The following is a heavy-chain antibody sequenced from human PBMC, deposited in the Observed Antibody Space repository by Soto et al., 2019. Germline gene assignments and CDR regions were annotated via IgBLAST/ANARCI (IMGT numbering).Heavy chain of an antibody. V-gene: IGHV4-4*02. CDR2: IYHRGTT. Sequence: QVQLQESGPGLVTPSGTLSLTCAVSGGSISSSNWWSWVRQPPGKGPEWIGEIYHRGTTNYNPSLKSRFTTSVDKSKNHFSLKLSSVTAADTAVYYCARVRAVATVTTRLDYWGQGTLVTVSS. D-gene: IGHD4-17*01. CDR3: ARVRAVATVTTRLDY. J-gene: IGHJ4*02. CDR1: GGSISSSNW.